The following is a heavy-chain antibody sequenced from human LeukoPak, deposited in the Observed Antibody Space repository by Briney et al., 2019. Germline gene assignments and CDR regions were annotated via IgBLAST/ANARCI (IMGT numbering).Heavy chain of an antibody. CDR2: MNPNSGNT. J-gene: IGHJ4*02. CDR3: ATYYDILTGYYKTNFDY. Sequence: GASVKVSCKASGYTFTSYDINWVRQATGQGLEWMGWMNPNSGNTGYAQKFQGRVTITRNTSISTAYMELSRLRSDDTAVYYCATYYDILTGYYKTNFDYWGQGTLVTVSS. D-gene: IGHD3-9*01. CDR1: GYTFTSYD. V-gene: IGHV1-8*03.